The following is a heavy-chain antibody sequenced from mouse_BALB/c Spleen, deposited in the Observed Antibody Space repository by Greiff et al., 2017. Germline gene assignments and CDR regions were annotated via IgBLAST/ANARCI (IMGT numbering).Heavy chain of an antibody. D-gene: IGHD2-2*01. Sequence: EVQLQQSGTVLARPGASVKMSCKASGYTFTSYWMHWVKQRPGQGLEWIGAIYPGNSDTSYNQKFKGKAKLTAVTSTSTAYMELSSLTNEDSAVYYCKRETYGYGAMDYWGQGTSVTVSS. V-gene: IGHV1-5*01. J-gene: IGHJ4*01. CDR1: GYTFTSYW. CDR3: KRETYGYGAMDY. CDR2: IYPGNSDT.